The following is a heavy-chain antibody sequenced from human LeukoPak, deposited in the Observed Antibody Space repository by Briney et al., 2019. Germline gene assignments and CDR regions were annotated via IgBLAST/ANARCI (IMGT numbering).Heavy chain of an antibody. Sequence: PGGSLRLSCAASGFTFSSYWMHWVRQAPGKGLVWVSRIKSDGSSTSYADSVKGRFTISRDNAKNTVYLQMNSLRAEDTAVYYCACSLGALIWGQGTLVTVPS. CDR2: IKSDGSST. V-gene: IGHV3-74*01. CDR3: ACSLGALI. J-gene: IGHJ4*02. D-gene: IGHD1-26*01. CDR1: GFTFSSYW.